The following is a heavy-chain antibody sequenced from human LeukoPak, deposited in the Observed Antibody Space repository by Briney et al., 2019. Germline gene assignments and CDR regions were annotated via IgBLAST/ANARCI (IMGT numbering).Heavy chain of an antibody. J-gene: IGHJ6*02. CDR3: AREKSPNCSSTSCSYYCYYGMDV. V-gene: IGHV1-46*01. CDR1: GYTFTSYY. CDR2: INPSGRST. Sequence: ASVKVSCKASGYTFTSYYMHWVRQAPGQGLEWMGIINPSGRSTSYAQKFQGRVTMTRDTSTSTVYMELSSLRSEDTAVYYCAREKSPNCSSTSCSYYCYYGMDVWGQGTTVTVSS. D-gene: IGHD2-2*01.